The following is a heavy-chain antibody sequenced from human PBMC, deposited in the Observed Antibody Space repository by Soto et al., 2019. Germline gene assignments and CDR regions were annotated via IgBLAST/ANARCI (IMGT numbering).Heavy chain of an antibody. V-gene: IGHV3-21*01. CDR2: ISSSSSYI. CDR3: ARDPYLLTFWSGSGMDV. D-gene: IGHD3-3*01. J-gene: IGHJ6*02. CDR1: GFTFSSYS. Sequence: EVQLVESGGGLVKPGGSLRLSCAASGFTFSSYSMNWVRQAPGKGLEWVSSISSSSSYIYYADSVKGRFTISRDNAKNSLYLQMNSLRAEDTAVYYCARDPYLLTFWSGSGMDVWGQGTTVTVSS.